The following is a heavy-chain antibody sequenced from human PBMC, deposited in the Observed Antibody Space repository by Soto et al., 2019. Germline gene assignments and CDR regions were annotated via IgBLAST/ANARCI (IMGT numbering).Heavy chain of an antibody. CDR3: ARGMTTVTTIDY. J-gene: IGHJ4*02. CDR1: GGSISSGGYS. D-gene: IGHD4-4*01. V-gene: IGHV4-30-2*01. CDR2: IYHSGST. Sequence: SETLSLTCAVSGGSISSGGYSCSWIRQPPGKGLEWIGYIYHSGSTYYNPSLKSRVTISVYRSKNQFSLKLSSVTAANTAVYYCARGMTTVTTIDYWGQGTLVTVSS.